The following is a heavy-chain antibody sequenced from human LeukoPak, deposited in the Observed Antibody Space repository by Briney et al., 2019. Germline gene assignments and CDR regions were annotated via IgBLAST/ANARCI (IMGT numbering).Heavy chain of an antibody. D-gene: IGHD3-22*01. CDR2: IYYSGST. V-gene: IGHV4-59*11. CDR1: GGSISSHY. CDR3: ARDPGYYDSSGHPSSNNWFDP. Sequence: SETLSLTCTVSGGSISSHYWSWIRQPPGKGLEWIGYIYYSGSTNYNPSLKSRVTISVDTSKNQFSLKLSSVTAADTAVYYCARDPGYYDSSGHPSSNNWFDPWGQGTLVTVSS. J-gene: IGHJ5*02.